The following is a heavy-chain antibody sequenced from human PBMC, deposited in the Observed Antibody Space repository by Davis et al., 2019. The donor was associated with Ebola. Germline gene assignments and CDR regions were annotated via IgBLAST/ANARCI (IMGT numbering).Heavy chain of an antibody. V-gene: IGHV3-7*01. CDR1: GFTFSSYA. CDR2: IKQDGSEK. D-gene: IGHD3-10*01. Sequence: GESLKISCAASGFTFSSYAMSWVRQAPGKGLEWVANIKQDGSEKYYVDSVKGRFTISRDNAKNSLYLQMNSLRAEDTAVYYCARDEGLLWFGELLYTYYYYGMDVWGQGTTVTVSS. CDR3: ARDEGLLWFGELLYTYYYYGMDV. J-gene: IGHJ6*02.